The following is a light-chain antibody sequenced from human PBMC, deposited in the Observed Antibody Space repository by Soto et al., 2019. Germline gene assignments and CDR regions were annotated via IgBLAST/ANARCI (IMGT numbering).Light chain of an antibody. J-gene: IGKJ4*01. CDR2: DAS. CDR3: QRVSSYPLS. Sequence: EFVLTQSPGTLSLSPGERATLSCRASQTVRNNYLAWYQQKPGQAPRLLIYDASSRATGIPDRFSAGGYRTVVTRSSSRLEPQDFSVYYCQRVSSYPLSFGGPIKLDI. CDR1: QTVRNNY. V-gene: IGKV3-20*01.